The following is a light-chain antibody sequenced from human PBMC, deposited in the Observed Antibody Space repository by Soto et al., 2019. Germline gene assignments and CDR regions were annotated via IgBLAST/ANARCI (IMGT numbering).Light chain of an antibody. CDR3: QVWDTEGDHVV. V-gene: IGLV3-21*04. Sequence: SYELTQPPSVSVAPGKTARITCGGNSIGSQIVHWYQQRPGQAPVLVIYFDLDRPSGIPEPFSGSKSGNKATLTISRVEAGDEADYHCQVWDTEGDHVVVGGGTKFTVL. CDR2: FDL. J-gene: IGLJ2*01. CDR1: SIGSQI.